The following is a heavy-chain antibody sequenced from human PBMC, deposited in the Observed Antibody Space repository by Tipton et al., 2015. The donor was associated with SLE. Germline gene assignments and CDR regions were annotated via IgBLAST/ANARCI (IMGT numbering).Heavy chain of an antibody. D-gene: IGHD1-26*01. CDR2: INAGNGNT. J-gene: IGHJ4*02. Sequence: QLVQSGPEVKKPGSSVKVSCKASGYTFTSYAMHWVRQAPGQRLEWMGWINAGNGNTKYSQKFQGRVTITRDTSISTAYMELSRLRSDDTAVYYCARLDSGNANWGQGTLVTVSS. CDR3: ARLDSGNAN. CDR1: GYTFTSYA. V-gene: IGHV1-3*01.